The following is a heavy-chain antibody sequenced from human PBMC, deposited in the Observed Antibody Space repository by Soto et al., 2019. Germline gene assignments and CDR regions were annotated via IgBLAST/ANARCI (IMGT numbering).Heavy chain of an antibody. CDR3: AKVLRQQLVPEYFQH. CDR2: ISGTGGST. V-gene: IGHV3-23*01. Sequence: EVQLLESGGDLVQPGGSLRLSCAASGFTFSSYAMSWVRQAPGKGLEWVSGISGTGGSTYHADSVKGRFTISRDNSKNTLYQQMNSLRAEDTAVYYCAKVLRQQLVPEYFQHWGQGTLVAVSS. CDR1: GFTFSSYA. J-gene: IGHJ1*01. D-gene: IGHD6-13*01.